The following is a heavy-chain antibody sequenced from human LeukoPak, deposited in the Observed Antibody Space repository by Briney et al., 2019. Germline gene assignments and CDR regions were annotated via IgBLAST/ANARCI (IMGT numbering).Heavy chain of an antibody. CDR3: ARVTSSSWDLYYYYGMDV. V-gene: IGHV1-18*01. Sequence: ASVKVSRKASGYTFTSYGISWVRQAPGQGLEWMGWISAYNGNTNYAQKLQGRVTMTTDTSTSTAYMELRSLRSDDTAVYYCARVTSSSWDLYYYYGMDVWGQGTTVTVSS. CDR1: GYTFTSYG. D-gene: IGHD6-13*01. CDR2: ISAYNGNT. J-gene: IGHJ6*02.